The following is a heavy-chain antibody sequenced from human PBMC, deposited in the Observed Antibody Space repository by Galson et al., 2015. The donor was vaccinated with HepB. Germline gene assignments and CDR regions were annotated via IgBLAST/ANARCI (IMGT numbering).Heavy chain of an antibody. V-gene: IGHV3-23*01. Sequence: LRLSCAGSGFIFRHHAMAWIRQAPEKGLEWVSGINGRGSTRSYSDAVKGRFSISRDNSKDTVFLQMDNLRAEDTAVYYCVKEGSWFGGDWFDPWGQGALVTVS. CDR1: GFIFRHHA. CDR3: VKEGSWFGGDWFDP. D-gene: IGHD3-16*01. CDR2: INGRGSTR. J-gene: IGHJ5*02.